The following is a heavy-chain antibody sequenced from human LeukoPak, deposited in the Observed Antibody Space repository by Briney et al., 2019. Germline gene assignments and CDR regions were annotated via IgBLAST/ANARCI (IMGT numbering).Heavy chain of an antibody. J-gene: IGHJ3*02. V-gene: IGHV1-8*01. CDR2: MNPNSGNT. CDR3: ARELATPDSSGYYHDAFDI. Sequence: ASVKVSCKASGYTFTSYDINWVRQATGQGLEWMGWMNPNSGNTGYAQKFQGRVTMTRNTSISTAYMELSSLRSEDTAVYYCARELATPDSSGYYHDAFDIWGQGTMVTVPS. D-gene: IGHD3-22*01. CDR1: GYTFTSYD.